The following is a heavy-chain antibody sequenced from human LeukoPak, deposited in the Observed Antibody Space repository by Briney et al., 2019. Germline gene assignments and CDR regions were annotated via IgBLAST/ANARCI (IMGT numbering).Heavy chain of an antibody. D-gene: IGHD3-3*01. J-gene: IGHJ4*02. Sequence: KPSETLSLTCSVSAYSIGSGYSWGWIRQPPGKGLEWIGSIYHSGSTYYNPSLRSRATISVDTSKNQFSLNLSSVTAADTAVYFCARGSVLRQFNYWGQGTLVTVSP. CDR2: IYHSGST. CDR3: ARGSVLRQFNY. V-gene: IGHV4-38-2*02. CDR1: AYSIGSGYS.